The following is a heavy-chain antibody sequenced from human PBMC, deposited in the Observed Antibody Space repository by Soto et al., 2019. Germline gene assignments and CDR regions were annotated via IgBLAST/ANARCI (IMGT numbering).Heavy chain of an antibody. CDR2: IKQDGSEK. D-gene: IGHD6-6*01. Sequence: EVQLVESGGGLVQPGGSLRLSCAASGFTFSSYWMSWVRQAPGRGLEWVANIKQDGSEKYYVDSVKGRFTISRDNAKNSLYLQMNSLRAEDTAVYYCARVLYSSFDLVGFDYWGQGTLVTVSS. V-gene: IGHV3-7*05. CDR3: ARVLYSSFDLVGFDY. J-gene: IGHJ4*02. CDR1: GFTFSSYW.